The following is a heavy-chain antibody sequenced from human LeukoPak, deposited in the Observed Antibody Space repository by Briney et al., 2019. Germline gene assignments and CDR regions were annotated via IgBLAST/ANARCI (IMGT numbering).Heavy chain of an antibody. J-gene: IGHJ4*02. Sequence: GGSLRLSCAASVFTFDDYAMHWVRQAPGKGLEWVSGISWNSGSIGYADSVKGRFTISRDNAKNSLYLQMNSLRAEDTALYYCAKDNYGDLYYFDYWGQGTLVTVSS. CDR2: ISWNSGSI. CDR3: AKDNYGDLYYFDY. D-gene: IGHD4-17*01. V-gene: IGHV3-9*01. CDR1: VFTFDDYA.